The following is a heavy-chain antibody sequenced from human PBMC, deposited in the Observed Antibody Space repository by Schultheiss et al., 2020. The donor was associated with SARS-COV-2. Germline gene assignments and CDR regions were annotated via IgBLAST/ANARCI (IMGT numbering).Heavy chain of an antibody. J-gene: IGHJ6*02. V-gene: IGHV3-30*04. CDR2: ISYDGSNK. CDR1: GFTFSSYA. D-gene: IGHD3-3*01. Sequence: SCAASGFTFSSYAMHWVRQAPGKGLEWVAVISYDGSNKYYADSVKGRFTISRDNAKNSLYLQMNSLRAEDTAVYYCARDPSHYDFWSGYTPSGMDVWGQGTTVTVSS. CDR3: ARDPSHYDFWSGYTPSGMDV.